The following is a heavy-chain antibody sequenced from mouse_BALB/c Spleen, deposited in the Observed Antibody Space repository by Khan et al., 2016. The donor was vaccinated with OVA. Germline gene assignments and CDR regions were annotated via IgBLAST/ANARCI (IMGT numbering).Heavy chain of an antibody. CDR1: GFSLTNYG. CDR3: ARQPYYHYNIMDY. Sequence: VQLQESGPGLVAPSQSLSITCTISGFSLTNYGVHWVRQPPGKGLEWLVVIWSDGSTTYNSALRSRLTISKDNSKSHVFLKMKSLQTDDTAMYFCARQPYYHYNIMDYWGQGTSVTVSS. D-gene: IGHD2-10*01. V-gene: IGHV2-6-1*01. J-gene: IGHJ4*01. CDR2: IWSDGST.